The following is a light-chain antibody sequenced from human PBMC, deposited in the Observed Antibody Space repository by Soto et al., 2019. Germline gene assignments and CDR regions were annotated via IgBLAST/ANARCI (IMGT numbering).Light chain of an antibody. CDR1: SGDVGGYNY. CDR2: EVN. CDR3: TSYTSSGPWV. J-gene: IGLJ3*02. Sequence: QSALTQPASVSGSPGQSITISFTVTSGDVGGYNYVSWYQLDPGKAPKLIIYEVNNRPSGVSNRFSGSKSGNTASLTISGLQAEYEADYYCTSYTSSGPWVFGGGTKLTVL. V-gene: IGLV2-14*01.